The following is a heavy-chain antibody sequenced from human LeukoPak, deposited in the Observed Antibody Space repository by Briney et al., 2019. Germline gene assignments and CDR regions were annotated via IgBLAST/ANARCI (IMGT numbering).Heavy chain of an antibody. CDR3: AKASSGWGGGFDY. J-gene: IGHJ4*02. V-gene: IGHV3-43*01. CDR1: GFTFDDYT. Sequence: PGGSLRHSCAASGFTFDDYTMHWVRQAPGKGLEWVSLISWDGGSTYYADSVKGRLTNSRDNSKNSLYLQMNSLRNEDTALYYCAKASSGWGGGFDYWGQGTLVTVS. CDR2: ISWDGGST. D-gene: IGHD6-19*01.